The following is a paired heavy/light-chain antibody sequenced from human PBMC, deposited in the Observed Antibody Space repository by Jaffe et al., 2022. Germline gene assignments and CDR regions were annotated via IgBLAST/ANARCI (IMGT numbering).Heavy chain of an antibody. V-gene: IGHV4-59*01. CDR3: ARGYYDYIWGSYHPDYYYYYMDV. CDR1: GGSISSYY. J-gene: IGHJ6*03. D-gene: IGHD3-16*02. Sequence: QVQLQESGPGLVKPSETLSLTCTVSGGSISSYYWSWIRQPPGKGLEWIGYIYYSGSTNYNPSLKSRVTISVDTSKNQFSLKLSSVTAADTAVYYCARGYYDYIWGSYHPDYYYYYMDVWGKGTTVTVSS. CDR2: IYYSGST.
Light chain of an antibody. V-gene: IGLV2-14*03. CDR1: SSDVGGYNY. CDR2: DVS. J-gene: IGLJ2*01. Sequence: QSALTQPASVSGSPGQSITISCTGTSSDVGGYNYVSWYQQHPGKAPKLMIYDVSNRPSGVSNRFSGSKSGNTASLTISGLQAEDEADYYCSSYTSSSTLGGVVFGGGTKLTVL. CDR3: SSYTSSSTLGGVV.